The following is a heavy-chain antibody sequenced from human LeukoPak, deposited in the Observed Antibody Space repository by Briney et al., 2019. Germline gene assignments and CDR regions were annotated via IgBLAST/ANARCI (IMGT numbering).Heavy chain of an antibody. CDR2: IIPIFGTA. D-gene: IGHD6-19*01. J-gene: IGHJ4*02. V-gene: IGHV1-69*05. CDR1: GGTFISYA. Sequence: SVKVSCKASGGTFISYAISWVRQAPGQGLEWMGRIIPIFGTANYAQKFQGRVTITTDESTSTAYMELSSLGSEDTAVYYCAVESGSSGFLPFDYWGQGTLVTVSS. CDR3: AVESGSSGFLPFDY.